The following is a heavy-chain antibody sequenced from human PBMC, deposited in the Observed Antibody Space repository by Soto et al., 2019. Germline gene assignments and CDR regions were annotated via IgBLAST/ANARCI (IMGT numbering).Heavy chain of an antibody. V-gene: IGHV3-73*01. CDR1: GFTFSGSA. D-gene: IGHD4-17*01. CDR3: TRGYGDYVRDY. J-gene: IGHJ4*02. Sequence: EVQLVESGGGLVQPGGSLKLSCAVSGFTFSGSAMHWVRQASGKGLEWVDRIRSKSNSYATAYAASVKGRFTLSRDDSKNTAYLQMNSLNTEDKAVYYCTRGYGDYVRDYWGQGTLVTVSS. CDR2: IRSKSNSYAT.